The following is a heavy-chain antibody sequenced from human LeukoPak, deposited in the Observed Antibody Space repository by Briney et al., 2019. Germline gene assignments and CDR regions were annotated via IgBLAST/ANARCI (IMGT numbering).Heavy chain of an antibody. CDR1: GFTFSTYW. J-gene: IGHJ4*02. V-gene: IGHV3-74*01. Sequence: GGSLRLSCAASGFTFSTYWMHWVRQAPGKGLVWVSRINSDGSSTTYADSVKGRFTISRDNAKNTLYLQMNSLRAEDTAVYHCARVIAAAGDDYWGQGTLVTVSS. D-gene: IGHD6-13*01. CDR2: INSDGSST. CDR3: ARVIAAAGDDY.